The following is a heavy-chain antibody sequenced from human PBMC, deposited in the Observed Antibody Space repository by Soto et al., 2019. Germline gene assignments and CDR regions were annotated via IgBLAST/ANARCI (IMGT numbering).Heavy chain of an antibody. CDR2: ISLSGGNA. CDR3: ARAPYSSSSFLFDF. J-gene: IGHJ4*01. V-gene: IGHV1-46*01. D-gene: IGHD6-6*01. CDR1: GYRFSSYF. Sequence: GASVKVSCKTSGYRFSSYFIHWVRQAPGHGLEWLGIISLSGGNANYAQKIQGRAAMYRDTSTNTVFMELSSLRSEDTAVYYCARAPYSSSSFLFDFWGQGTLVTVSS.